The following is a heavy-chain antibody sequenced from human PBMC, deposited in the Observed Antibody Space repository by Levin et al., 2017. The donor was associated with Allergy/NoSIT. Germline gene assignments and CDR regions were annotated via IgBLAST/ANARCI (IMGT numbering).Heavy chain of an antibody. CDR1: GYSFTSYG. J-gene: IGHJ4*02. V-gene: IGHV1-18*01. D-gene: IGHD3-22*01. CDR2: ISTYNGNT. CDR3: AREDRGLLPSY. Sequence: ASVKVSCKASGYSFTSYGISWVRQAPGQGLEWMGGISTYNGNTNYAQKLQGRVTVTTDTSTSTTYMELRSLRSDDTAVYYCAREDRGLLPSYWGQGTLVTVSS.